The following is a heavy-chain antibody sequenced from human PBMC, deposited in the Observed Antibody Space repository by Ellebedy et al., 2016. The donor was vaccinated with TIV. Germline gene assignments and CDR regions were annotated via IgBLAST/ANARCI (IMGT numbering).Heavy chain of an antibody. CDR2: FFYTGKT. CDR3: AKDTIAVAVGDS. D-gene: IGHD2-21*01. Sequence: ESLKISCTVSGGSINNTNSYWGWVRQPPGKGLEWIGAFFYTGKTYYNPSLKGRVTISVARSKNQFSLNLNSVTAADTAVYFCAKDTIAVAVGDSWGQGTLVTVSS. V-gene: IGHV4-39*07. CDR1: GGSINNTNSY. J-gene: IGHJ4*02.